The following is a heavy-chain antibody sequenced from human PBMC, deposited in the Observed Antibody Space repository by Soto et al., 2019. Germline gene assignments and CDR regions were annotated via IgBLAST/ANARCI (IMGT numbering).Heavy chain of an antibody. CDR1: GYSFTSYW. CDR2: SYPGDSDT. V-gene: IGHV5-51*01. CDR3: ARRQKTTVPPLFDYGMDV. J-gene: IGHJ6*02. Sequence: PGESLKISCKGSGYSFTSYWIGWVRQMPGKGLEWMGISYPGDSDTRYSPSFQGQVTISADKSISTAYLQWSSLKASDTTMYYCARRQKTTVPPLFDYGMDVWGQGTTVTVSS. D-gene: IGHD4-17*01.